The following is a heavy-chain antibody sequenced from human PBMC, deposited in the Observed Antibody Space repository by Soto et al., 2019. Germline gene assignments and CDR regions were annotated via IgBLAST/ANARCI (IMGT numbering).Heavy chain of an antibody. Sequence: QVQLVQSGAEVKKPGASVKVSCKASGYTFTSYGISWVRQAPGQGLEWMGWISAYNDNTNYAQKLQGRVTMTTVTSTSTAYMELRSLRSDDTAVYYCARDLEEYSSSSGTDPWGQGTLVTVSS. CDR3: ARDLEEYSSSSGTDP. J-gene: IGHJ5*02. D-gene: IGHD6-6*01. CDR1: GYTFTSYG. V-gene: IGHV1-18*04. CDR2: ISAYNDNT.